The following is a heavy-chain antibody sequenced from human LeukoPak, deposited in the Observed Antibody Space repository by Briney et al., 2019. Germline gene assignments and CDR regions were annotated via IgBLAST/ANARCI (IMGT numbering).Heavy chain of an antibody. Sequence: GASVKVSCKASGYTFTSYDINWVRQATGQGLEWMGWMNPNSGNTGYAQKFQGRVTMTRNTSINTAYMELSSLRSEDTAVYYCARRGGYCSSTSCYEGAVSWFDPWGQGTLVTVSS. J-gene: IGHJ5*02. CDR1: GYTFTSYD. CDR2: MNPNSGNT. D-gene: IGHD2-2*01. V-gene: IGHV1-8*01. CDR3: ARRGGYCSSTSCYEGAVSWFDP.